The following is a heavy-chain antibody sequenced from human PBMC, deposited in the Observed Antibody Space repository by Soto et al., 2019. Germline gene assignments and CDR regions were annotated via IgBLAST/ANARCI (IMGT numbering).Heavy chain of an antibody. CDR1: GFTFSSYW. Sequence: GGSLRLSCAASGFTFSSYWMSWVRQAPGKGLEWVANIKQDGSEKYYVDSVKGRFTISRDNAKNSLYLQMNSLRAEDTAVYYCARLNCTNGVCYFQGAITLDYWGQGTLVTVSS. J-gene: IGHJ4*02. V-gene: IGHV3-7*01. CDR2: IKQDGSEK. CDR3: ARLNCTNGVCYFQGAITLDY. D-gene: IGHD2-8*01.